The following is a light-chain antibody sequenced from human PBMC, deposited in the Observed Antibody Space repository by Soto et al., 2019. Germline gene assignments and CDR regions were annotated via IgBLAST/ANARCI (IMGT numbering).Light chain of an antibody. J-gene: IGKJ1*01. CDR2: GAS. V-gene: IGKV3-20*01. Sequence: EIVLTQSPGTLSLSPGERATLSCRASQSFSSTYLAWYQQKPGQAPRLLIYGASSRATGIPDRFSGGGSGTEFTLTISSLQSEDFAEYHCQQYNNWPQTFGQGTKVDIK. CDR3: QQYNNWPQT. CDR1: QSFSSTY.